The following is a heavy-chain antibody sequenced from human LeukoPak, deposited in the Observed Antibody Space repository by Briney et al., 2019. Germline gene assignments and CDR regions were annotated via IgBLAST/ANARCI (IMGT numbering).Heavy chain of an antibody. Sequence: GGSLRLSCAASGFTFSSFAMSWVRQAPGKGLEWVANIKQDGSEKYYVDSVKGRFTISRDNAKNSLYLQMNSLRAEDTAVYYCARDRLRSGSYGPGSFDYWGQGTLVTVSS. V-gene: IGHV3-7*01. D-gene: IGHD1-26*01. CDR3: ARDRLRSGSYGPGSFDY. CDR2: IKQDGSEK. CDR1: GFTFSSFA. J-gene: IGHJ4*02.